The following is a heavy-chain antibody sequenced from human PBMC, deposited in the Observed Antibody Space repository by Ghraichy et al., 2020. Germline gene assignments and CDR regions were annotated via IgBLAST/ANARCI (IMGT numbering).Heavy chain of an antibody. D-gene: IGHD3-16*01. V-gene: IGHV1-3*01. J-gene: IGHJ4*02. Sequence: ASVKVSCKASGYTFTSYAMHWVRQAPGQRLEWMGWINAGNGNTKYSQKFQGRVTITRDTSASTAYMELSSLRSEDTAVYYCARVSLRGWGGFDYWGQGTLVTVSS. CDR2: INAGNGNT. CDR3: ARVSLRGWGGFDY. CDR1: GYTFTSYA.